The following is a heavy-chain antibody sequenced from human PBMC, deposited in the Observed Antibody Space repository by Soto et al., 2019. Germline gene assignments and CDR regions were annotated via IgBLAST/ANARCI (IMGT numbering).Heavy chain of an antibody. V-gene: IGHV3-9*01. J-gene: IGHJ6*02. Sequence: EVQLVESGGGLVQTGRSLRLSCAASGFTFDDYAMHWVRQAPGKGLEWVSGISWNSGSIGYADSVKGRFTISRDNAKNSLYLQMNSLRAEDTALYYCAKDLDYGMDVWGQGTTVTVSS. CDR2: ISWNSGSI. CDR3: AKDLDYGMDV. CDR1: GFTFDDYA.